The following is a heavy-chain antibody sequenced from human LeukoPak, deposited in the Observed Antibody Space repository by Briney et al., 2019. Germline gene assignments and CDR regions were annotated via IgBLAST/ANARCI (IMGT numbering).Heavy chain of an antibody. J-gene: IGHJ6*03. V-gene: IGHV1-69*06. Sequence: GASVKVSCKASGGTFSSYAISWVRQAPGQGLEWMGGIIPIFGTANYAQKFQGRVTITADKSTSTAYMELSSLRSEDTAVYYCYYYYYYMDVWGKGTTVTVSS. CDR2: IIPIFGTA. CDR1: GGTFSSYA. CDR3: YYYYYYMDV.